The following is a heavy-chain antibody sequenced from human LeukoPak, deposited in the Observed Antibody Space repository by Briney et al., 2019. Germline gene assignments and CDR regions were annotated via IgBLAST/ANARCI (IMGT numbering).Heavy chain of an antibody. CDR3: AKIGVIGNWYYDV. D-gene: IGHD3-10*01. Sequence: GGSLRLSCAASGFSFSSHGMSWIRQAPWKGPEWVSSISSGSDYTFYADSVKGRFTISRDNSKNTLYLQMNSLRAGDTAIYHCAKIGVIGNWYYDVWGRGTLVTVSS. CDR1: GFSFSSHG. V-gene: IGHV3-23*01. CDR2: ISSGSDYT. J-gene: IGHJ2*01.